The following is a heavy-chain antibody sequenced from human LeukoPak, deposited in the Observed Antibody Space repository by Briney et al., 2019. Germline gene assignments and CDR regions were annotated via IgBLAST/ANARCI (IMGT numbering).Heavy chain of an antibody. CDR3: AKDLGPYGSGSYYYDY. V-gene: IGHV3-23*01. J-gene: IGHJ4*02. CDR1: GFTFSSYA. D-gene: IGHD3-10*01. CDR2: ISGSGGST. Sequence: PGGSLRLSCAASGFTFSSYAMSWVRQAPGKGLEWVSAISGSGGSTYYADSVKGRFTISRDNSKNTLYLQMNSLRAEDTAVNYCAKDLGPYGSGSYYYDYWGQGTLVTVSS.